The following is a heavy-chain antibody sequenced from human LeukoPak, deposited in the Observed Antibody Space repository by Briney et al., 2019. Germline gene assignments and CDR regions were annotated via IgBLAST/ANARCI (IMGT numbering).Heavy chain of an antibody. D-gene: IGHD3-10*01. Sequence: GGSLQISCQASGSRFPTYWIGGVRQLPGKGLEGVAIIYPGDSDTRYSPSFQGQVTISADKSMSTAYLQWSSLKASDTAMYYCVRYGGTIVRGRSWFDPWGQGTLVTVSS. CDR2: IYPGDSDT. CDR1: GSRFPTYW. V-gene: IGHV5-51*01. CDR3: VRYGGTIVRGRSWFDP. J-gene: IGHJ5*02.